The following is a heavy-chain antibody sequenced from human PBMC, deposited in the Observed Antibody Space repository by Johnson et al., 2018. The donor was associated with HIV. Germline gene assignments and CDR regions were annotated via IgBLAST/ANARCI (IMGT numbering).Heavy chain of an antibody. Sequence: VQLVESGGDVVRPGGSLRLSCAASGFTFDDYGLSWVRQAPGKGLEWVSGMNWNGGSTGYADSVKGRCTISRDNAKNSLYLQMNCLRAEDTALYYCARGRPWGWELRRDAFDIWGQGTMVTVSS. CDR3: ARGRPWGWELRRDAFDI. D-gene: IGHD1-26*01. CDR1: GFTFDDYG. CDR2: MNWNGGST. V-gene: IGHV3-20*04. J-gene: IGHJ3*02.